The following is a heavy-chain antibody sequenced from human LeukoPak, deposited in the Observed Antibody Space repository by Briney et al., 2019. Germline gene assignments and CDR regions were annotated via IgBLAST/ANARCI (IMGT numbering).Heavy chain of an antibody. V-gene: IGHV1-2*06. J-gene: IGHJ4*02. CDR1: GYTFTAYY. Sequence: ASVKVSCKASGYTFTAYYIHWVRQAPGHGLEWMGRINVNSGDTNYAQKYQGRVTMTRDTSISTGYMDLSRLISDDTAVYFCARGGLEAYFDYWGQGTLVTVSS. D-gene: IGHD3-10*01. CDR3: ARGGLEAYFDY. CDR2: INVNSGDT.